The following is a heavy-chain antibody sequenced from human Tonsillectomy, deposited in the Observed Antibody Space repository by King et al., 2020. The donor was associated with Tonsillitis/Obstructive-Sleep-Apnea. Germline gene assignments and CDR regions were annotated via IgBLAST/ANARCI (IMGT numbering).Heavy chain of an antibody. J-gene: IGHJ6*02. Sequence: VQLVESGGGVVQPGRSLRLSCAASGFTFSSYGMHWVRQAPGKGLEWVAVIWYDGSNKYYADSVKGRFTISRDNSKNTLYLQMNSLRAEDTAVYYCARGELADNYYGMDVWGQGTTVTVSS. CDR1: GFTFSSYG. V-gene: IGHV3-33*01. CDR3: ARGELADNYYGMDV. CDR2: IWYDGSNK.